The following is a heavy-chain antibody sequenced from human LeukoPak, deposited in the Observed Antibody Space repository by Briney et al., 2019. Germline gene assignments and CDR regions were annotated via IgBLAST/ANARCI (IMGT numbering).Heavy chain of an antibody. V-gene: IGHV3-23*01. CDR2: ISGSGDST. CDR3: ATYRQVLLPFES. J-gene: IGHJ4*02. D-gene: IGHD2-8*02. Sequence: GGSLRLSCAASGFTFSSYAMNWVRQAPGKGLEWGSAISGSGDSTYYADSVRGRFTISRDNSKSTLSLQMNSLRAEDTAIYYCATYRQVLLPFESWGQGTLVTVSS. CDR1: GFTFSSYA.